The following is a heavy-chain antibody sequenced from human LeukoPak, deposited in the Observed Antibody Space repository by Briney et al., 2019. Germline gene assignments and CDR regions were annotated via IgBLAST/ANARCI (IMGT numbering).Heavy chain of an antibody. D-gene: IGHD6-19*01. CDR3: ARDLGSYSSGWYMGFDY. J-gene: IGHJ4*02. Sequence: PGGSLRLSCAASGLTFSSYNMNWVRQAPGKGLEWVSSISTSSSYIYYADSVKGRFTVSRDNAKNSVYLQMNSLRAEDTAIYYCARDLGSYSSGWYMGFDYWGQGTLVTVSS. CDR1: GLTFSSYN. V-gene: IGHV3-21*01. CDR2: ISTSSSYI.